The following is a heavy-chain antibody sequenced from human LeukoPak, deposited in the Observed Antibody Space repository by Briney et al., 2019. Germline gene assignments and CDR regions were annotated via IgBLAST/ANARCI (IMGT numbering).Heavy chain of an antibody. CDR2: IVVGSGNT. V-gene: IGHV1-58*02. CDR1: GFTFTSSA. D-gene: IGHD2-15*01. J-gene: IGHJ4*02. Sequence: ASVKVSCKASGFTFTSSAMQWVRQARGQRLEWIGWIVVGSGNTNYAQKLQERVTITRDMSPSPAYIEPSSQRSEDTARYYGSADIHPWSPLLVTAPHWGQGTLVTVSS. CDR3: SADIHPWSPLLVTAPH.